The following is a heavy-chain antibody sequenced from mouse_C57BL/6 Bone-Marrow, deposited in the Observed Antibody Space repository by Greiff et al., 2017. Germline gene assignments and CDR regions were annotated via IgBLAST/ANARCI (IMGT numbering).Heavy chain of an antibody. Sequence: ESGAELARPGASVKLSCKASGYTFTSYGISWVKQRTGQGLEWIGEIYPRSGNTYYNEKFKGKATLTADKSSSTAYMELRSLTSEDSAVYFCARADYDGTFDVWGTGTTVTVSS. CDR2: IYPRSGNT. CDR1: GYTFTSYG. D-gene: IGHD1-1*01. CDR3: ARADYDGTFDV. J-gene: IGHJ1*03. V-gene: IGHV1-81*01.